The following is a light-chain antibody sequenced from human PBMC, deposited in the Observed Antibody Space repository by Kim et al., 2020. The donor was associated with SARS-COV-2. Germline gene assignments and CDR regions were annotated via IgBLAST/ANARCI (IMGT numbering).Light chain of an antibody. V-gene: IGLV1-51*01. CDR3: GSWDSSLSAGYV. CDR1: SSNIGNNY. Sequence: QSVLTQPPSVSAAPGQKVTISCSGSSSNIGNNYVSWYQQLPGAALKLLIYDNNERPSGIPDRFSGSKSGTSATLGITGLQTGDEADYYCGSWDSSLSAGYVFGTGTKVTVL. J-gene: IGLJ1*01. CDR2: DNN.